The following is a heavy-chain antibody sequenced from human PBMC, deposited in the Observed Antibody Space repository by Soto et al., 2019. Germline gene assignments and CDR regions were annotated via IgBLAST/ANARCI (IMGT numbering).Heavy chain of an antibody. D-gene: IGHD6-13*01. Sequence: PSETLSLTCTVSGGSISSYYWSWIRQPPGKGLGWIGYIYYSGSTNYNPSLKSRVTISVDTSKNQFSLKLSSVTAADTAVYHCARALGVGSWAYAFDIWGQGTMVTVSS. V-gene: IGHV4-59*01. CDR1: GGSISSYY. CDR2: IYYSGST. J-gene: IGHJ3*02. CDR3: ARALGVGSWAYAFDI.